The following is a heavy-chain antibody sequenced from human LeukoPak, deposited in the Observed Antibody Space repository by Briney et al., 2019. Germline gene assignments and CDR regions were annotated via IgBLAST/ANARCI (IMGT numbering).Heavy chain of an antibody. CDR3: ILVGATIQPPDY. CDR2: IKQDGSEK. Sequence: GGSLRLSCAASGFTFSSYWMSWVRQAPGKGLEWVANIKQDGSEKYYVDSVKGRFTISRDNAKNSLYLQMNSLRAEDTAVYYCILVGATIQPPDYWGQGTLVTVSS. V-gene: IGHV3-7*01. D-gene: IGHD1-26*01. J-gene: IGHJ4*02. CDR1: GFTFSSYW.